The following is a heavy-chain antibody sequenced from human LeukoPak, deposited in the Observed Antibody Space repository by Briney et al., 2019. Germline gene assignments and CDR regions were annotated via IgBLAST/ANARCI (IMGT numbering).Heavy chain of an antibody. V-gene: IGHV3-23*01. CDR2: ISGSSGTT. Sequence: GSLRLSCAASGFTFSSYGMNWVRQGPGMGLEWVSGISGSSGTTYYADSVKGRFTISRDNSKTTLYLQLTSLRVEDTATYYCAKDVTPGRESFDYWGQGTVVTVSS. D-gene: IGHD4-23*01. J-gene: IGHJ4*02. CDR3: AKDVTPGRESFDY. CDR1: GFTFSSYG.